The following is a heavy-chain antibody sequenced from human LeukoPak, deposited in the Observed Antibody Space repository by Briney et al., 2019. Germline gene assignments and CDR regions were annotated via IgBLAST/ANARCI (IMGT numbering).Heavy chain of an antibody. CDR1: GGSISSYY. D-gene: IGHD3-16*02. J-gene: IGHJ4*02. CDR3: ARVLRGGVIGTYDY. Sequence: SETLSLTCTVSGGSISSYYWSWLRQPPGKGREWIGYIYYSGSTNYNPSLKSRVTISVDTSKNQFSLKLSSVTAADTAVYYCARVLRGGVIGTYDYWGQGTLVTVSS. CDR2: IYYSGST. V-gene: IGHV4-59*01.